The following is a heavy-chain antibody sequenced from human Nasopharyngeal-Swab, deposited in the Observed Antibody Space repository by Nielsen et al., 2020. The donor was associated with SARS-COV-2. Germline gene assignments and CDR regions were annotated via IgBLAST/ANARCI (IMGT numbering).Heavy chain of an antibody. CDR3: ARGMTTVTL. CDR1: GFTFDDYA. J-gene: IGHJ4*02. D-gene: IGHD4-17*01. Sequence: GGSLRLSCAASGFTFDDYAMHWVRQAPGKGLGWVSGISWNSGSIGYADSVKGRFTISRDNAKNSLYLQMNSLRAEDTALYYCARGMTTVTLWGQGTLVTVSS. CDR2: ISWNSGSI. V-gene: IGHV3-9*01.